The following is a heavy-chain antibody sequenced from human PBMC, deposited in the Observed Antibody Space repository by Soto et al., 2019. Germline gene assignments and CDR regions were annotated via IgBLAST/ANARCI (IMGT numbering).Heavy chain of an antibody. CDR1: GFTFSSYW. Sequence: EVQLVESGGGLVQPGGSLRLSCAASGFTFSSYWMTWVRQLPGKGLEWVATIKQDGSEKNYVDSVKGRFTISRDNAQDSLYLQMNSLRAEDTAVHYCARLKYYEYPWGSYQGAFDLWGQGTMVTVSS. J-gene: IGHJ3*01. V-gene: IGHV3-7*01. CDR3: ARLKYYEYPWGSYQGAFDL. CDR2: IKQDGSEK. D-gene: IGHD3-16*02.